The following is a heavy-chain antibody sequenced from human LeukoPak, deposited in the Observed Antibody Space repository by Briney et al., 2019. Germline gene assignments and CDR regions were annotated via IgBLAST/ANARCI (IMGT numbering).Heavy chain of an antibody. J-gene: IGHJ4*02. CDR2: INHSGST. CDR1: GGSFSGYY. V-gene: IGHV4-34*01. D-gene: IGHD3-22*01. CDR3: ARGPVIDY. Sequence: SETLSLTCAVYGGSFSGYYWSWIRQPPGKGLEWIGEINHSGSTNYNPSLKSRVTISVDTSKNQFSLKLSSVTAADTAVYYCARGPVIDYWGQGTLVTASS.